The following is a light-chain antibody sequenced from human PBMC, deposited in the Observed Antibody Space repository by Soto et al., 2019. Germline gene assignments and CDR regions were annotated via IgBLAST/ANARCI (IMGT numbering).Light chain of an antibody. J-gene: IGKJ5*01. CDR1: RSVGSS. CDR2: GAS. Sequence: EIVLTQSPVTLSLSPGARPPLSCRASRSVGSSLAWYQQKPGQAPRLLIYGASNRATGIPDRFSGSESGTDFTLTISRLEPEDFAVFYCQQYGTSPITFGQGTRLEI. CDR3: QQYGTSPIT. V-gene: IGKV3-20*01.